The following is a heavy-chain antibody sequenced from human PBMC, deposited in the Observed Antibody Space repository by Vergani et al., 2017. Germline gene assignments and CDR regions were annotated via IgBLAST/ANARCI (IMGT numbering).Heavy chain of an antibody. D-gene: IGHD4-23*01. CDR1: GGSLSSGSYY. CDR2: IYNSGST. Sequence: QVQLQESGPGLLKPSQTLSLTCTVSGGSLSSGSYYWSSVRHRPGKGLEWIGYIYNSGSTNYNPSLKSRVTISVDASKNQFSLKLSSVTAADTAVYYCASQEDNNGNPGAFDIWGQGKKVTVSS. V-gene: IGHV4-31*03. CDR3: ASQEDNNGNPGAFDI. J-gene: IGHJ3*02.